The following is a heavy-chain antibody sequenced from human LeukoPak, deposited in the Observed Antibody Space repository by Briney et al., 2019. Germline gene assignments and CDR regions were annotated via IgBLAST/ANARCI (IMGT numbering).Heavy chain of an antibody. V-gene: IGHV3-7*01. CDR1: GVTYSSYW. D-gene: IGHD4-17*01. J-gene: IGHJ4*02. CDR3: ARRDHGDYGEEY. Sequence: GGSLRLSCAASGVTYSSYWMTWVRQAPGKGLEWVANIKQDGSEKYYVDSVKGRFTISRDNAKNSLSLQMNSLRAEDTAVYYCARRDHGDYGEEYWGQGTLVTVSS. CDR2: IKQDGSEK.